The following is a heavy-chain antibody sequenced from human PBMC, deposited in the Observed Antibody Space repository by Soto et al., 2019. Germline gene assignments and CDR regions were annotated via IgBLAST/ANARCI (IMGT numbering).Heavy chain of an antibody. D-gene: IGHD1-7*01. V-gene: IGHV1-18*01. CDR3: SREGGNTGTSDY. Sequence: QVQMVQSGAEVKKPGTSVKVSCKASGYAFINYAVTWVRQAPGEGLEWMGWISASNDNSYSAQKFQDRVTMSTETSANTAYIELRRLTSDDTAVYYCSREGGNTGTSDYWGQGTLVTVSS. CDR2: ISASNDNS. CDR1: GYAFINYA. J-gene: IGHJ4*02.